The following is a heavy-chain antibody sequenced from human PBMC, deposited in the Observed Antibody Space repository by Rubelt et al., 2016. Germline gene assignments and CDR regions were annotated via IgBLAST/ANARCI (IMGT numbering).Heavy chain of an antibody. J-gene: IGHJ4*02. CDR2: INHSGST. CDR3: ARGETGDY. V-gene: IGHV4-34*01. Sequence: WIGEINHSGSTNYNPSLKSRATISVDTSKNQFSLKLSSVTAADTAVYYCARGETGDYWGQGTLVTVSP.